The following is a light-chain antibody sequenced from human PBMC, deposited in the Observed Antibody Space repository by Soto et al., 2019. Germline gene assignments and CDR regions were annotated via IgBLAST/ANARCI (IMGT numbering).Light chain of an antibody. V-gene: IGKV3-15*01. J-gene: IGKJ1*01. Sequence: EILMTQSPATLSVSPGPRPTLSGRASQSVSSDLAWYHQKPGQAPRLLIYGAYTRATGITSRFSGSGYGTEFTLNIRRLQPDDFATYYCQQYNNYPRTFGPGTKVDIK. CDR3: QQYNNYPRT. CDR1: QSVSSD. CDR2: GAY.